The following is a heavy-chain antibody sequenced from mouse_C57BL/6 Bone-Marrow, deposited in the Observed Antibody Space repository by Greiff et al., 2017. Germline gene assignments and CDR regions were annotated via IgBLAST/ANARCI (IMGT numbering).Heavy chain of an antibody. D-gene: IGHD2-3*01. CDR1: GFTFKDDY. V-gene: IGHV14-4*01. CDR2: IDPEIGDT. CDR3: SSCDGNYFDF. Sequence: VQLQQSGAELVRPGASVKLSCTASGFTFKDDYIHWVKQRPEQGLEWIGWIDPEIGDTKYASKFKGKATITADTSSNTAYLQLSSLTSEDAAVYYCSSCDGNYFDFWGRGTALTVAS. J-gene: IGHJ2*01.